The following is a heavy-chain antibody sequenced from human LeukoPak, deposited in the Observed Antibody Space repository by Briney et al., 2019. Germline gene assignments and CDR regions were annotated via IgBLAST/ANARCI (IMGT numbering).Heavy chain of an antibody. CDR3: APSAHGGTILTRAFDL. J-gene: IGHJ3*01. V-gene: IGHV3-7*01. CDR2: IRQDGSEK. D-gene: IGHD2/OR15-2a*01. Sequence: PGGSLRLSCAASGFTFSRYWMTWVRQAPGKGLEWVATIRQDGSEKYYVDSVKGRFAVSRDNTKNSLYLQMSSLRVEDTAASYCAPSAHGGTILTRAFDLWRQATMVIVYS. CDR1: GFTFSRYW.